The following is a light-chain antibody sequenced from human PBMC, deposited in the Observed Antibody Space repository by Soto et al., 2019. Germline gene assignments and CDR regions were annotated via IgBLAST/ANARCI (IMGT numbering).Light chain of an antibody. J-gene: IGKJ1*01. CDR1: QSVSSY. CDR2: DAS. Sequence: EIVLTQSPATLSLSPGERATLSCMASQSVSSYLAWYQQKPGQAPRFPIYDASNRATGIPARFSGSGSGTDFTLPISSLEPEDFAVYYCQQRNYWPMTFGQGTKVEIK. CDR3: QQRNYWPMT. V-gene: IGKV3-11*01.